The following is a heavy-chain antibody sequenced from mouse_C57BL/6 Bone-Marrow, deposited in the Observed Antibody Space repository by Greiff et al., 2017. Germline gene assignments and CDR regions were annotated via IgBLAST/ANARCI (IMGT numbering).Heavy chain of an antibody. CDR1: GFTFSDYG. J-gene: IGHJ1*03. D-gene: IGHD2-3*01. V-gene: IGHV5-15*01. Sequence: EVQRVESGGGLVQPGGSLKLSCAASGFTFSDYGMAWVRQAPRKGPEWVAFISNLAYSIYSADTVTGRFTISRENATNTLYLEMSSLRSEDTAMYYWARRGYDGYWYCDVWGTGTTVTVSS. CDR3: ARRGYDGYWYCDV. CDR2: ISNLAYSI.